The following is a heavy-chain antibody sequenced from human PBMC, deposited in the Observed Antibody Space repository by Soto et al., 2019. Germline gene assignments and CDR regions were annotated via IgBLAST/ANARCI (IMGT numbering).Heavy chain of an antibody. V-gene: IGHV4-34*01. CDR2: INHSGST. J-gene: IGHJ4*02. CDR3: ARGQVGGYYFDY. D-gene: IGHD3-16*01. Sequence: SETLSLTCAVYGGSFSGYYWSWIRQPPGKGLEWIGEINHSGSTNYNPSLKSRVTISVDTSKNQFSLKLSSVTAADTAVYYCARGQVGGYYFDYWGQGTLVTVSS. CDR1: GGSFSGYY.